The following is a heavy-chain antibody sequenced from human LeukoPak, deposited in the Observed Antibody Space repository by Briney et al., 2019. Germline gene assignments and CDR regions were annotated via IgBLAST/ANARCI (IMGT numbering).Heavy chain of an antibody. V-gene: IGHV3-21*01. D-gene: IGHD4-17*01. CDR3: ARVGSGDYGDHDYYYGMDV. Sequence: GGSLRLSCAASGFIFSSYNMNWVRQAPGKGLEWVSSISSSSSYIYYADSVKGRFTISRDNAKNSLYLQMNSLRAEDTAVYYCARVGSGDYGDHDYYYGMDVWGQGTTVTVSS. CDR2: ISSSSSYI. CDR1: GFIFSSYN. J-gene: IGHJ6*02.